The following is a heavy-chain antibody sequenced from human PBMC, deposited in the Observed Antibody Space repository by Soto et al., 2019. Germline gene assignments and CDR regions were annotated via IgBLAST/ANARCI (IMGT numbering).Heavy chain of an antibody. V-gene: IGHV3-30*18. CDR3: AKEGPITMGRGVIHFSFDL. Sequence: QVQLVESGGGVVQPGRSLRLSCAASGFTFSSFAMHWVRQAPGKGLEWVALISYDGINKSYADSVKGRFTISRDNSENTLYLQVNSLRAEDTVVYYCAKEGPITMGRGVIHFSFDLWGRGTLVTVSS. CDR1: GFTFSSFA. J-gene: IGHJ2*01. D-gene: IGHD3-10*01. CDR2: ISYDGINK.